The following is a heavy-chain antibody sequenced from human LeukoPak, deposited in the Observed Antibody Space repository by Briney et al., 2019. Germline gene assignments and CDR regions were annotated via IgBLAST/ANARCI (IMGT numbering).Heavy chain of an antibody. Sequence: ASVKVSCKASGYTLTGYYMHWVRQAPGQGLEWMGWINPNSGGTNYAQKFQGRVTMTRDTSISTAYMELSRLRSDDTAVYYCARTMIVVVPPDYWGQGTLVTVSS. V-gene: IGHV1-2*02. CDR1: GYTLTGYY. CDR3: ARTMIVVVPPDY. J-gene: IGHJ4*02. D-gene: IGHD3-22*01. CDR2: INPNSGGT.